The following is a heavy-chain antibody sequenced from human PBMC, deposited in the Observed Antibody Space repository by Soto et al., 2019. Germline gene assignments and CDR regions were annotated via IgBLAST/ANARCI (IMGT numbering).Heavy chain of an antibody. Sequence: EVQLVESGGGLVQPGGSLRLSCAASGFTVSSNYMSWVRQAPGKGLEGVSVIYSGGSTYYADSVKGRFTISRHNSKNTLYLQMNSLRAEDTAVYYCARGQWLVLGAFDIWGQGTMVTVSS. CDR2: IYSGGST. CDR1: GFTVSSNY. D-gene: IGHD6-19*01. CDR3: ARGQWLVLGAFDI. V-gene: IGHV3-53*04. J-gene: IGHJ3*02.